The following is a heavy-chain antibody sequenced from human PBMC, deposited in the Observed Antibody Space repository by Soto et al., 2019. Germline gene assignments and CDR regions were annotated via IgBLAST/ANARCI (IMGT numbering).Heavy chain of an antibody. D-gene: IGHD2-2*01. CDR3: RRFVYCIISSCYLGYYYYYYGMDV. CDR2: FDPEDGET. CDR1: GYTLTELS. J-gene: IGHJ6*02. Sequence: ASVKVSCKVSGYTLTELSMHWVRQAPGKGLEWMGGFDPEDGETIYAQKLQGRVTMTEDTSTDTAYMELSSLRSEDTDVYNCRRFVYCIISSCYLGYYYYYYGMDVWGQGTTVTVSS. V-gene: IGHV1-24*01.